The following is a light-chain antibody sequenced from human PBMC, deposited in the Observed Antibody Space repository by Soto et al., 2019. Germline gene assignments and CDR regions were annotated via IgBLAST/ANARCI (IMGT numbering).Light chain of an antibody. V-gene: IGKV1-39*01. J-gene: IGKJ2*01. CDR3: QQSYSTLYT. CDR2: AAS. CDR1: QSISSY. Sequence: DIQMTQSPSSLSASVGDRVTITCRASQSISSYLNWYQQKPGKAPKLLIYAASSLQSGVPSRFSGSGSGTDFTLTISSLQPEDFATYYGQQSYSTLYTFGQGTKVDSK.